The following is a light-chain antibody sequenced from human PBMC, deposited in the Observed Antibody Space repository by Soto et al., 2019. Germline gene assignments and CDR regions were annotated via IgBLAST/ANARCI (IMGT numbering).Light chain of an antibody. Sequence: DIQMTQSPSTLSASVGDRVTITCRASQSISSWLAWYQQKPGKAPKLLIYKASSLESGVPSRFSGSGSGTEFTITISSLQPDDFDTYYCQQYNSYPYTFGQGTKLEIK. CDR2: KAS. CDR3: QQYNSYPYT. CDR1: QSISSW. V-gene: IGKV1-5*03. J-gene: IGKJ2*01.